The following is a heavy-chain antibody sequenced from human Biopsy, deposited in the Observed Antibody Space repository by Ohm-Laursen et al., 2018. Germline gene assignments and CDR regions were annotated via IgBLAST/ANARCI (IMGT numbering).Heavy chain of an antibody. CDR3: ARATNSTGWPYYYFYGMDV. CDR2: IYYSGST. J-gene: IGHJ6*02. V-gene: IGHV4-59*01. D-gene: IGHD2/OR15-2a*01. Sequence: SETLSLTCTASGGSISSDYWSWIRQTPGKGLEWIGHIYYSGSTNYNPSLKSRVTISVDTSKNQFSLRLNSVTAADTAVYYCARATNSTGWPYYYFYGMDVWGQGTTVTVSS. CDR1: GGSISSDY.